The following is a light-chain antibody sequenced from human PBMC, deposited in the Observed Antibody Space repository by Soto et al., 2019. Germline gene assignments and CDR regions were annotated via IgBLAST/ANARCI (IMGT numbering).Light chain of an antibody. CDR2: STN. Sequence: QSVVTPEPSFSVSPGGTVTLTCGLTSGSVSTTYYPSWYQQTPGQAPRPLIYSTNIRSSGVPDRFSGSILGNKAALTITGAQADDESDDHCMLYMGGGLVVFGGGTKLTVL. V-gene: IGLV8-61*01. CDR3: MLYMGGGLVV. CDR1: SGSVSTTYY. J-gene: IGLJ3*02.